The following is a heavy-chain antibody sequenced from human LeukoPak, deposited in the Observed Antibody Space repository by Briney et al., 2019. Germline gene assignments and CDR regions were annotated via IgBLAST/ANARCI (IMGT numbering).Heavy chain of an antibody. V-gene: IGHV3-66*01. CDR2: IYSGGST. CDR1: GFTVSSNY. D-gene: IGHD5-18*01. J-gene: IGHJ4*02. Sequence: GGSPRLSCAASGFTVSSNYMSWVRQAPGKGLEWVSVIYSGGSTYYADSVKGRFTISRDNSKNTLYLQMNSLRAEDTAVYYCARASQIWSAYDYWGQGTLVTVSS. CDR3: ARASQIWSAYDY.